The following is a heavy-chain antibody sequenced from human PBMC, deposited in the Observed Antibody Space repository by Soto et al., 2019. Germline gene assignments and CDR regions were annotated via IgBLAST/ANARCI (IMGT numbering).Heavy chain of an antibody. CDR3: AREPRDYYDSSGYVYYYGMDV. V-gene: IGHV4-31*03. CDR2: IYYSGST. D-gene: IGHD3-22*01. CDR1: GGSISSGGHY. Sequence: SETLSLTCTVSGGSISSGGHYWSWIRQHPGKGLEWIGYIYYSGSTYYNPSLKSRVTISVDTSKNQFSLKLSSVTAADTAVYYCAREPRDYYDSSGYVYYYGMDVWGQGTTVTVSS. J-gene: IGHJ6*02.